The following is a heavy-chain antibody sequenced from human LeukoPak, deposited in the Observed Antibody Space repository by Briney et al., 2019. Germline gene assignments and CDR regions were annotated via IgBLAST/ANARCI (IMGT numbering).Heavy chain of an antibody. Sequence: ASVKVSCKASGCTFTSYGISWVRQAPGQGLEWMGWISAYNGNTNYAQKLQGRVTMTTDTSTSTAYMELRSLRSDDTAVYYCARDPYSYGFFDYWGQGTLVTVSS. CDR1: GCTFTSYG. J-gene: IGHJ4*02. D-gene: IGHD5-18*01. CDR3: ARDPYSYGFFDY. CDR2: ISAYNGNT. V-gene: IGHV1-18*01.